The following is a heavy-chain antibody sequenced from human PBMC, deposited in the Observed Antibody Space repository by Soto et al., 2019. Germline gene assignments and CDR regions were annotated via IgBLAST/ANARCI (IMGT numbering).Heavy chain of an antibody. Sequence: QVQLVQSGAEVKKPGASVKVSCKASGYTFTSYYMHWVRQAPGQGLEWMGIIHPSSGSTSYAQKFQGRVTMTRDTSTSTVYTELSSLRSEDTAVYYCARARYLPDYDAWTYYFDYWGQGTLVTVSS. CDR2: IHPSSGST. CDR1: GYTFTSYY. J-gene: IGHJ4*02. V-gene: IGHV1-46*01. D-gene: IGHD3-22*01. CDR3: ARARYLPDYDAWTYYFDY.